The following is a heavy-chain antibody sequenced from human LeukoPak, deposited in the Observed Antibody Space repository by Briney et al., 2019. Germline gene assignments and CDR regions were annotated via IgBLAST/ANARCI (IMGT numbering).Heavy chain of an antibody. D-gene: IGHD3-3*01. CDR2: IFPNSGGT. V-gene: IGHV1-2*02. J-gene: IGHJ6*02. Sequence: GASVKVSCKASGYSFTGYYMHWVRQAPGQGPEWMGWIFPNSGGTNYAQKFQGRVTMTRDTSISTAYMELSRLRSDDTAVYYCARSLPYYDFWSGSRNNYYGMDVWGQGTTVTVSS. CDR1: GYSFTGYY. CDR3: ARSLPYYDFWSGSRNNYYGMDV.